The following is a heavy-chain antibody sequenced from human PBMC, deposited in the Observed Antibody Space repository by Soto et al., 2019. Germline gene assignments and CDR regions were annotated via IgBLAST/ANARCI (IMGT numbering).Heavy chain of an antibody. D-gene: IGHD6-19*01. J-gene: IGHJ6*02. V-gene: IGHV3-33*01. Sequence: PGGSLRLSXAASGFTFSSYGMHWVCQAPGKGLEWVAVIWYDGSNKYYADSVKGRFTISRDNSKNTLYLQMNSLRAEDTAVYYCARRTAVAAKRVYYYYGMDVWGQGTTVTVSS. CDR2: IWYDGSNK. CDR3: ARRTAVAAKRVYYYYGMDV. CDR1: GFTFSSYG.